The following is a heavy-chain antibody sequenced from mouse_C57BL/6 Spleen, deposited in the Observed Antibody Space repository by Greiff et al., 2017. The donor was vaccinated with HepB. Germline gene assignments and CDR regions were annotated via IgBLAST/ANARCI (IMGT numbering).Heavy chain of an antibody. CDR1: GYTFTDYE. V-gene: IGHV1-15*01. CDR2: IDPETGGT. J-gene: IGHJ2*01. Sequence: LVESGAELVRPGASVTLSCKASGYTFTDYEMHWVKQTPVHGLEWIGAIDPETGGTAYNQKFKGKAILTADKSSSTAYMELRSLTSEDSAVYYCTSRTSYYFDYWGQGTTLTVSS. CDR3: TSRTSYYFDY.